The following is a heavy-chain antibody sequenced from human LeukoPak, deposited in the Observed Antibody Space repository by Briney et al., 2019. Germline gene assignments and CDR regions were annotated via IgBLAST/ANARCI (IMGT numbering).Heavy chain of an antibody. D-gene: IGHD5-18*01. CDR2: IKQDGSET. Sequence: GGSLRLSCVVSGFTFSNYWMDWVRQAPGKGLEWVAFIKQDGSETVYVDSVKGRFTISRDNAKNSLYLQMNSLRAEDTAVYYCARDNTAMAIDYYYYYMDVWGKGTTVTVSS. CDR3: ARDNTAMAIDYYYYYMDV. J-gene: IGHJ6*03. CDR1: GFTFSNYW. V-gene: IGHV3-7*01.